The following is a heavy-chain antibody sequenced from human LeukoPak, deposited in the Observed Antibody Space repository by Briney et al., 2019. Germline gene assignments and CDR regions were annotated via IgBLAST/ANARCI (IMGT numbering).Heavy chain of an antibody. Sequence: SETLSLTCTVSDDSITIYYWTWIRQPPGKGLDWIGYIDHTGSTNYNPSLNSRVTISRDTSKNHFSLELSSVTAADTAVYYCASIPLGVHYYFDYWGQGTLVTVSS. D-gene: IGHD1-1*01. CDR2: IDHTGST. J-gene: IGHJ4*02. CDR3: ASIPLGVHYYFDY. V-gene: IGHV4-59*12. CDR1: DDSITIYY.